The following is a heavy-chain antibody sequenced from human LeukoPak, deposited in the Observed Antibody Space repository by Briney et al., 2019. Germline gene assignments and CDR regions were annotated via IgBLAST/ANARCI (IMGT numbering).Heavy chain of an antibody. J-gene: IGHJ6*02. D-gene: IGHD2-15*01. CDR1: GGSITSGGYY. Sequence: SETLSLTCTVSGGSITSGGYYWSWIRQPPGKGLEWIGYIYYSGSTNYNPSLKSRVTISVDTSKNQFSLKLSSVTAADTAVYFCGGGNLLYYYYGMDVWGQGTTVTVSS. CDR2: IYYSGST. CDR3: GGGNLLYYYYGMDV. V-gene: IGHV4-61*08.